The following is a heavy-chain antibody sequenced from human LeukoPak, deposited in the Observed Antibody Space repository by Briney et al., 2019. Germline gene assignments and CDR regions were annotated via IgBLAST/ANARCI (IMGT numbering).Heavy chain of an antibody. CDR3: ARAVVGGYYYDSSGYYYFDY. J-gene: IGHJ4*02. Sequence: GGSLRLSCAASGFTFSSYSMNWVRQAPGKGLEWVSSISSSSSYIYYADSVKGRFTISRDNAKNSLYLQMNSLRAEDTAVYYCARAVVGGYYYDSSGYYYFDYWGQGTLVTVSS. V-gene: IGHV3-21*01. D-gene: IGHD3-22*01. CDR1: GFTFSSYS. CDR2: ISSSSSYI.